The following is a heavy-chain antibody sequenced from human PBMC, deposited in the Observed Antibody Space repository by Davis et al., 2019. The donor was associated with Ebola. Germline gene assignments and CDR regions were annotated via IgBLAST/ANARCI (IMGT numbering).Heavy chain of an antibody. D-gene: IGHD3-3*01. V-gene: IGHV4-30-2*01. CDR2: IYHSGST. Sequence: MPSETLSLTCAVSGGSISSGGYSWSWIRQPPGKGLEWIGYIYHSGSTYYNPSLKSRVTISVDTSKNQFSLKLSSVTAADTAVYYCARVDYDFWSGYYTGNWFDPWGQGTLVTVSS. CDR1: GGSISSGGYS. CDR3: ARVDYDFWSGYYTGNWFDP. J-gene: IGHJ5*02.